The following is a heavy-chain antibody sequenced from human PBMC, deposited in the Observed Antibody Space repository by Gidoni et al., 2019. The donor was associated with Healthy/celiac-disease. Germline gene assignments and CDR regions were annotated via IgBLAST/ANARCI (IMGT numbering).Heavy chain of an antibody. Sequence: EVQLVESGGGLVKPGGSLRLSCAASGFTFSSYSMNWVRQAPGKGLECVSSISSSSSYIYYADSVKGRFTISRDNAKNSLYLQMNSLRAEDTAVYYCARGYGDYVGYWYFDLWGRGTLVTVSS. J-gene: IGHJ2*01. CDR2: ISSSSSYI. V-gene: IGHV3-21*01. D-gene: IGHD4-17*01. CDR1: GFTFSSYS. CDR3: ARGYGDYVGYWYFDL.